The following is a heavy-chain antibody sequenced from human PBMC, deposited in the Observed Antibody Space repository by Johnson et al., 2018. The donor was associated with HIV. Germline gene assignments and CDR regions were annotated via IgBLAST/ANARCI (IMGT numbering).Heavy chain of an antibody. Sequence: QVQLVESGGGLVKPGGSLRLSCAASRFTFSDYYMSWIRQTPGKGLEWVAVISYDGSNKYYADSVKGRFTISRDNSKNTLYLQMKSLRAEDTALYYCAREGRYNLNQVPAFDIWVQGTMVTISA. CDR2: ISYDGSNK. V-gene: IGHV3-30*03. D-gene: IGHD1-20*01. CDR1: RFTFSDYY. J-gene: IGHJ3*02. CDR3: AREGRYNLNQVPAFDI.